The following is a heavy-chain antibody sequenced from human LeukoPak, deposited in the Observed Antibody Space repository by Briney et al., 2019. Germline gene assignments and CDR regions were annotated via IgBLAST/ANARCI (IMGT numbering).Heavy chain of an antibody. CDR3: AREIGYCSGGSCYPGYFQH. J-gene: IGHJ1*01. CDR2: IYTSGST. Sequence: PSETLSLTCTVSGGSISSYCWSWIRQPARKGLEWIGRIYTSGSTNYNPSLKSRVTMSVDTSKNQFSLKLSSVTAADTAVYYCAREIGYCSGGSCYPGYFQHWGQGTLVTVSS. V-gene: IGHV4-4*07. CDR1: GGSISSYC. D-gene: IGHD2-15*01.